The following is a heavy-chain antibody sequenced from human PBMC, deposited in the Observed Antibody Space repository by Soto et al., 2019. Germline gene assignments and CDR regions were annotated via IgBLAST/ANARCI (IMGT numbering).Heavy chain of an antibody. D-gene: IGHD2-15*01. J-gene: IGHJ5*02. CDR1: GFSLSTSGMC. CDR2: IDWDDDK. V-gene: IGHV2-70*11. Sequence: GSGPTLVNPTQTLTLTCTFSGFSLSTSGMCVSWIRQPPGEALEWLARIDWDDDKYYSTSLKTRLTISKDTSKNQVVLTMTNMDPVDTATYYCARIQSCSGGSCQGFDPWGQGTLVTVSS. CDR3: ARIQSCSGGSCQGFDP.